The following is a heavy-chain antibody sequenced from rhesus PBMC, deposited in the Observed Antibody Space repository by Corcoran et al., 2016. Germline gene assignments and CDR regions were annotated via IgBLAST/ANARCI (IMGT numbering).Heavy chain of an antibody. CDR2: ISYSGST. J-gene: IGHJ4*01. D-gene: IGHD1-44*02. Sequence: QLQLQESGPGLVKPSETLSLTCAVSGYSISSGYGWSWIRQPPGKGLEWIGDISYSGSTSYNPSLKSRVTISRDTSKNQFSLKLSSVTAADTAVYYCARDGAWTPRDYWGQGVLVTVSS. CDR3: ARDGAWTPRDY. V-gene: IGHV4-122*02. CDR1: GYSISSGYG.